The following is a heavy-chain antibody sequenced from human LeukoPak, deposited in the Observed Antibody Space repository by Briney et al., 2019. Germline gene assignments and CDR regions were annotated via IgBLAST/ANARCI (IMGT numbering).Heavy chain of an antibody. D-gene: IGHD3-10*01. J-gene: IGHJ4*02. V-gene: IGHV3-9*01. CDR1: GFTFDDYA. CDR2: ISWNSGSI. CDR3: AKDSYYYGSGSYLDY. Sequence: GGSLRLSCAASGFTFDDYAMHWVRQAPGKGPEWVSGISWNSGSIAYADSVKGRFTISRDNAKNSLYLQMNSLRAEDTALYYCAKDSYYYGSGSYLDYWGQGTLVTVSS.